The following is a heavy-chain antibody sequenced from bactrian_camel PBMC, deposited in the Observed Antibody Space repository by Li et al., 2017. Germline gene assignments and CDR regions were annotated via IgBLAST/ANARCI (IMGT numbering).Heavy chain of an antibody. D-gene: IGHD1*01. J-gene: IGHJ4*01. V-gene: IGHV3S55*01. CDR1: GAPLDGFG. Sequence: HVQLVESGGGLVQPGGSLRLSCRISGAPLDGFGMHWYRQDDGNECQLVSSISSDGKTSYSDSVKGRFTISRGNAKNTLYLQMHSPKPEDTAMYYCAARSVGWCPLFEHWLGKRAYTPGGYFTNWGQGTQVTVS. CDR3: AARSVGWCPLFEHWLGKRAYTPGGYFTN. CDR2: ISSDGKT.